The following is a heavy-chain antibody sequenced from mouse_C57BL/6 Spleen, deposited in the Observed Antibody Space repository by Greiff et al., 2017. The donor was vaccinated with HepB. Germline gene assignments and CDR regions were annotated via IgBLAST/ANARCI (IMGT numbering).Heavy chain of an antibody. J-gene: IGHJ4*01. V-gene: IGHV3-6*01. CDR1: GYSITSGYY. CDR2: ISYDGSN. CDR3: ARDWNDYDYYAMDY. D-gene: IGHD2-4*01. Sequence: EVQVVESGPGLVKPSQSLSLTCSVTGYSITSGYYWNWIRQFPGNKLEWMGYISYDGSNNYNPSLKNRISITRDTSKNQFFLKLNSVTTEDTATYYCARDWNDYDYYAMDYWGQGTSVTVSS.